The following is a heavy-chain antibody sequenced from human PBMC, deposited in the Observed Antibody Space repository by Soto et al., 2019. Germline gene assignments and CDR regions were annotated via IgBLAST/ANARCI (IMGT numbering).Heavy chain of an antibody. J-gene: IGHJ4*02. V-gene: IGHV4-39*07. D-gene: IGHD5-18*01. CDR3: ARGRYVLYSYGYHFDY. CDR2: IYYSGST. CDR1: GGSISSSSYY. Sequence: SETLSLTCTVSGGSISSSSYYWGWIRQPPGKGLEWIGSIYYSGSTYYNPSLKSRVTISVDTSKNQFSLKLSSVTAADTAVYYCARGRYVLYSYGYHFDYWGQGTLVTVSS.